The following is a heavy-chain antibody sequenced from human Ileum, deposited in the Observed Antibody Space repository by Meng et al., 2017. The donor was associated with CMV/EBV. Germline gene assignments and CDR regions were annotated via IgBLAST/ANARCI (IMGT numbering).Heavy chain of an antibody. CDR3: ARASVATGGGDY. CDR1: GFTFSSYW. D-gene: IGHD5-12*01. J-gene: IGHJ4*02. CDR2: IKQDGSEK. V-gene: IGHV3-7*04. Sequence: GGSLRLSCAASGFTFSSYWMSWVRQAQGKGREWVANIKQDGSEKYYVDSVKGRFIISRDNEKNSLYLQINSLRAEDTALYSCARASVATGGGDYWGLGTLVTVSS.